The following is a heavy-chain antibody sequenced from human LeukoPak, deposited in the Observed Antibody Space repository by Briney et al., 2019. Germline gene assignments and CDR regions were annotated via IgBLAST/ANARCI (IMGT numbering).Heavy chain of an antibody. Sequence: PGGSLRLSCAASGFTFSSYAMSWVRQAPGKGLEWVSAISGSGGSTYYADSVKGRFTISRDNSKNTLYLQMNSLRAEDTAVYYCANKASGSGSSPAYYFDDWGQGTLVIVSS. CDR1: GFTFSSYA. V-gene: IGHV3-23*01. J-gene: IGHJ4*02. CDR2: ISGSGGST. D-gene: IGHD3-10*01. CDR3: ANKASGSGSSPAYYFDD.